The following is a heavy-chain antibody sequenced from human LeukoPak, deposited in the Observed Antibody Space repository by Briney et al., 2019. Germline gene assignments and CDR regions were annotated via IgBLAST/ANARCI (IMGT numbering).Heavy chain of an antibody. Sequence: VASVKDSSKASGYTFTSYVTNWVRPATGQGLEWMGWLIPNSGNTGYAQKFQGRVTMTRNTSISTAYMELSSLRSEDTAVYYCARGRGMVRGVTKYYFDYWGQGTLVTVSS. CDR3: ARGRGMVRGVTKYYFDY. J-gene: IGHJ4*02. D-gene: IGHD3-10*01. V-gene: IGHV1-8*01. CDR2: LIPNSGNT. CDR1: GYTFTSYV.